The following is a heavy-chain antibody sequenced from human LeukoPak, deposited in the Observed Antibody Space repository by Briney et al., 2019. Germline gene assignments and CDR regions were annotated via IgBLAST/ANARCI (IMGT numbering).Heavy chain of an antibody. Sequence: SETLSLTCTVSGGSISSYYWSWIRQPPGKGLEWIGYIYYSGSTNYNPSLKSRVTISVDTSKNQFSLKLSSVTAADTAAYYCARDPAYDSSGYGFDPWGQGTLVSVSS. V-gene: IGHV4-59*01. D-gene: IGHD3-22*01. CDR1: GGSISSYY. CDR2: IYYSGST. CDR3: ARDPAYDSSGYGFDP. J-gene: IGHJ5*02.